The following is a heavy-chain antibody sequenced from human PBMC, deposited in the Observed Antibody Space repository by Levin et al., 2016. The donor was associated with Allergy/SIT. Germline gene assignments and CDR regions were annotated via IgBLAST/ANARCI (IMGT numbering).Heavy chain of an antibody. Sequence: SVKVSCKASGGTFSSYAISWVRQAPGQGLEWMGGIIPIFGTANYAQKFQGRVTITADESTSTAYMELSSLRSEDTAVYYCATYSAIAAAGTANYYYYYYMDVWGKGTTVTVSS. CDR3: ATYSAIAAAGTANYYYYYYMDV. CDR2: IIPIFGTA. CDR1: GGTFSSYA. V-gene: IGHV1-69*13. D-gene: IGHD6-13*01. J-gene: IGHJ6*03.